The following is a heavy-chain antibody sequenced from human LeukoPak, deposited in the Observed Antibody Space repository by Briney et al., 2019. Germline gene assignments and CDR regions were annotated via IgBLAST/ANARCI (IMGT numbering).Heavy chain of an antibody. J-gene: IGHJ4*02. D-gene: IGHD6-19*01. CDR3: AKDYSQWLALDY. CDR1: GFTFSSYA. Sequence: GGSLRLSCAASGFTFSSYAMSWVRRAPGKGLEWVSAISGSGGSTYYADSVKGRFTISRDNSKNTLYLQMNSLRAEDTAVYYCAKDYSQWLALDYWGQGTLVTVSS. V-gene: IGHV3-23*01. CDR2: ISGSGGST.